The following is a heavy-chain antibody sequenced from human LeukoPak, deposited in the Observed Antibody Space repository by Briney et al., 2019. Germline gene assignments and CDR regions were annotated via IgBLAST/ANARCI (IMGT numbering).Heavy chain of an antibody. V-gene: IGHV4-30-4*08. J-gene: IGHJ4*02. CDR1: GGSISSGDYY. D-gene: IGHD1-26*01. CDR2: IYYSGST. CDR3: AITYSGVSWYYFDY. Sequence: PSQTLSLTCTVSGGSISSGDYYWSWIRQSPGKGLEWIGYIYYSGSTYYNPSLKSRFTISLDTSKNQFSLKLSSVTAADTAVYYCAITYSGVSWYYFDYWGQGTQVTVSS.